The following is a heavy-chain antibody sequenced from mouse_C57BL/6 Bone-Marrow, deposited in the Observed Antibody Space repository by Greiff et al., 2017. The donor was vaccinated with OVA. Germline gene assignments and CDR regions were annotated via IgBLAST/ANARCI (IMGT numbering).Heavy chain of an antibody. D-gene: IGHD1-1*01. J-gene: IGHJ3*01. CDR3: VKGGGYGSSLSY. Sequence: EVQVVESGGGLIQPGASLRLSCAASGFTFTDYYMSWVRQPPGKTPEWLALIRNKANGYTTEYTASVKGRFTISRDNSQNILYLQMNTLRAEDSATYYCVKGGGYGSSLSYWGQGTLVTVSA. V-gene: IGHV7-4*01. CDR2: IRNKANGYTT. CDR1: GFTFTDYY.